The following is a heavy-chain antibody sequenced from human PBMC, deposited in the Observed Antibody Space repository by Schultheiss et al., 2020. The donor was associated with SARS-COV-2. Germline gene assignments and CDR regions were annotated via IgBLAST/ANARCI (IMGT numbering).Heavy chain of an antibody. D-gene: IGHD1-26*01. CDR2: IDWDDDK. V-gene: IGHV2-70*01. J-gene: IGHJ4*02. CDR1: GFSLSTSGMR. CDR3: ARTIIVGATASDFDY. Sequence: SGPTLVKPTQTLTLTCTFSGFSLSTSGMRVSWIRQPPGKALEWLALIDWDDDKYYSTSLKTRLTISKDTSKNQVVLTMTNMDPVDTATYYCARTIIVGATASDFDYWGQGTLVTVSS.